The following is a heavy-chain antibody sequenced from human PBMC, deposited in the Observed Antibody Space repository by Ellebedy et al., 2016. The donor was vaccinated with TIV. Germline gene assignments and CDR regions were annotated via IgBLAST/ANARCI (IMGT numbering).Heavy chain of an antibody. D-gene: IGHD3-16*01. V-gene: IGHV3-23*01. Sequence: GGSLRLSXGASGFIFSTCTMSWVRQAPGKGLEWVSAIEGRGETHYADSVKGRFTISRDNSKNTLYLQTDSPRADDTAIYYWAKDLRGGGLDYWGQGTLVTVSS. CDR1: GFIFSTCT. CDR3: AKDLRGGGLDY. CDR2: IEGRGET. J-gene: IGHJ4*02.